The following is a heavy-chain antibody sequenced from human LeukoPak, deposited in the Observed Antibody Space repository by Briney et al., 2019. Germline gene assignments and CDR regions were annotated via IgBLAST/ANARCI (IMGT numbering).Heavy chain of an antibody. Sequence: GASVKGSCKASGYTFTGYYMHWVRQAPGQGLEWMGWINPNSGGTNYAQKFQGRVTMTRDTSISTAYMELSRLRSDDTAVYYCARDRIVGAPSFDYWGQGTLVTVSS. D-gene: IGHD1-26*01. CDR3: ARDRIVGAPSFDY. V-gene: IGHV1-2*02. J-gene: IGHJ4*02. CDR2: INPNSGGT. CDR1: GYTFTGYY.